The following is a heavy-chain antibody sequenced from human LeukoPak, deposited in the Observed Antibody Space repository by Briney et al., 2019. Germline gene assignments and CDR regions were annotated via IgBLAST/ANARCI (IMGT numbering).Heavy chain of an antibody. V-gene: IGHV3-43*02. CDR1: GFIFGNYA. D-gene: IGHD1-26*01. J-gene: IGHJ6*02. Sequence: PGGSLRLSCAAPGFIFGNYAIHWVRQAPGKGLEWVSLISGDGGSTFYADSVKGRFTISRDNGKNTLYLQMNSLRAEDTAVYYCASYLTSIPSGMDVWGQGATVTVSS. CDR2: ISGDGGST. CDR3: ASYLTSIPSGMDV.